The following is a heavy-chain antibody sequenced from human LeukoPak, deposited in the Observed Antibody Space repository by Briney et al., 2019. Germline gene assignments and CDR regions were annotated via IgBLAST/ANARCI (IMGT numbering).Heavy chain of an antibody. D-gene: IGHD3-16*01. CDR2: IYTSGST. V-gene: IGHV4-4*07. J-gene: IGHJ3*02. Sequence: SETLSFTSTVSGGSFSSYYWSWIRRPAGKGLEWIGGIYTSGSTNYNPPLKNRVTMSVDTSNNKFSLKLSSATAADTAVYYCARDRGSNSVILRDAFHIWGQGTMVTVSS. CDR1: GGSFSSYY. CDR3: ARDRGSNSVILRDAFHI.